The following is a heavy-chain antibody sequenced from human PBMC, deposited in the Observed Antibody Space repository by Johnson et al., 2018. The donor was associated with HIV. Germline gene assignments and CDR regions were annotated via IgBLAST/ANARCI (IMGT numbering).Heavy chain of an antibody. CDR1: GFTFSSYA. J-gene: IGHJ3*02. D-gene: IGHD3-22*01. V-gene: IGHV3-30*04. Sequence: QLVESGGGVVQPGRSLRLSCAASGFTFSSYAMHWVRQAPGKGLEWVAVISYDGSNKYYADSVKGRFTISRDNSKNTLYLQMNSLGAEDSAVYYCAVVQWLPDDVFNIWGQGTMVTVSS. CDR3: AVVQWLPDDVFNI. CDR2: ISYDGSNK.